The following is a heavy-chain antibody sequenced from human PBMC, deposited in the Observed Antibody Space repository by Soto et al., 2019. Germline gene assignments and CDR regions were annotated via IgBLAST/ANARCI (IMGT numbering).Heavy chain of an antibody. CDR1: GFTFSSNS. Sequence: EVQLLESGGGLVQPGGSLKLSCAASGFTFSSNSMSWVRQAPGKGLEWVSGISGRGGSTYYANSVKGRFTISRDNSENMLHLQIYSLRAEDTAVYFCAKSRGDSWTTYYFDYWGQGTLITVSS. V-gene: IGHV3-23*01. D-gene: IGHD4-4*01. CDR2: ISGRGGST. CDR3: AKSRGDSWTTYYFDY. J-gene: IGHJ4*02.